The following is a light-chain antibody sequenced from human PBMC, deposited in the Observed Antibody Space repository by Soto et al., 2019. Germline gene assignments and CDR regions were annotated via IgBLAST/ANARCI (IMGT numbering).Light chain of an antibody. CDR2: GAS. CDR3: HQYGSSWT. Sequence: EIVLTQSPGTLSLSPGERATLSCRASQSVSSSYLAWYQQKPGQAPRLLIYGASSRATGIPDRFSGSGSGTEAXTTSRTLDHEDFEVDYCHQYGSSWTFGQGTKVDIK. V-gene: IGKV3-20*01. CDR1: QSVSSSY. J-gene: IGKJ1*01.